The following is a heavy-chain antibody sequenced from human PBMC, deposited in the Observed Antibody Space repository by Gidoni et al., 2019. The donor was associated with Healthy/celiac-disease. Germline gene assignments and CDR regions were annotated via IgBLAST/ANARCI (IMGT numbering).Heavy chain of an antibody. Sequence: EVQLVQSGAEVKKPGESLKISCKGSGYSFTSYWIGWVLQMPGKGLEWMGIIYPGDSDTRYSPSFQGQVTISADKSISTAYLQWSSLKASDTAMYYCARLTGKTYYDFWSGYYKGYFDYWGQGTLVTVSS. J-gene: IGHJ4*02. D-gene: IGHD3-3*01. CDR2: IYPGDSDT. CDR1: GYSFTSYW. CDR3: ARLTGKTYYDFWSGYYKGYFDY. V-gene: IGHV5-51*03.